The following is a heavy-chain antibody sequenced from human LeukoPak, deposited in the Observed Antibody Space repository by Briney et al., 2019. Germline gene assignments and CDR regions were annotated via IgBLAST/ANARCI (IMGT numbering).Heavy chain of an antibody. V-gene: IGHV4-31*03. CDR3: ARSSSSPRLDY. J-gene: IGHJ4*02. CDR2: IYHSGST. D-gene: IGHD6-6*01. CDR1: RGSISSGAYY. Sequence: PSQTLPLTSTVSRGSISSGAYYWSWIRQHPGKGLEWLGYIYHSGSTYYNPSLESRISISLDTSKNQFSLKLSSVTAADTAVYYCARSSSSPRLDYWGQGTLVTVSS.